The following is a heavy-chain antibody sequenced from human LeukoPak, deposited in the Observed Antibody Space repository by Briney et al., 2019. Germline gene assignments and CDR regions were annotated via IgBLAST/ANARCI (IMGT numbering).Heavy chain of an antibody. D-gene: IGHD6-13*01. V-gene: IGHV4-34*01. Sequence: SETLSLTCAVYGGSFSGYYWSWIRQPPGKGLEWIGEINHSGSTNYNPSLNSRVTISVDTSKNQFSLKLSSVTAADTAVYYCARIAAAYRRHFDYWGQGTLVTVSS. CDR1: GGSFSGYY. J-gene: IGHJ4*02. CDR3: ARIAAAYRRHFDY. CDR2: INHSGST.